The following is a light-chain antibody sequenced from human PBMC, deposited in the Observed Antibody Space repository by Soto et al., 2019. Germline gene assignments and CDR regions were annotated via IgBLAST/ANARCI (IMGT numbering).Light chain of an antibody. V-gene: IGLV1-44*01. CDR3: ATWDGSLNGYG. J-gene: IGLJ1*01. CDR2: SHN. Sequence: QSVLTQSPSASGTPGQRVTISCSGSSSNIGSNAVNWYQHLPGTAPKLLVYSHNQRPSGVPDRFSGSQSGTSASLAISGLQSEDEADYYCATWDGSLNGYGFGPGTKLTVL. CDR1: SSNIGSNA.